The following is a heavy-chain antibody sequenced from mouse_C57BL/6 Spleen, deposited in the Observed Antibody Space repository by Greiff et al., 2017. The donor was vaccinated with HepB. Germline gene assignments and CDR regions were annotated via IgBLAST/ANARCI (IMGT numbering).Heavy chain of an antibody. CDR3: ARDYGSRDYAMDY. CDR1: GYTFTSYW. CDR2: IDPSDSYT. Sequence: QVQLQQPGAELVRPGTSVKLSCKASGYTFTSYWMHWVKQRPGQGLEWIGVIDPSDSYTHYNQKFKGKATLTVDTSSSTAYMQLSSLTSEDSAVYYCARDYGSRDYAMDYWGQGTSVTVSS. D-gene: IGHD1-1*01. V-gene: IGHV1-59*01. J-gene: IGHJ4*01.